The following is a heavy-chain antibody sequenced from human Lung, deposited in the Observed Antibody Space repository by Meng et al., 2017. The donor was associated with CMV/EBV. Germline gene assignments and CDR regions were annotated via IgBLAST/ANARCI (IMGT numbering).Heavy chain of an antibody. Sequence: EGQPGEAGGGVVQTGGSLRHSCEASGFIVSTKYMTWVRQAPGKGLEWVSVIYSGGSTYYTDSVKGRFTISRDNSKNTLYLQMNSLRTEDTAVYYCARGEVPAIIDYWGQGILVTVSS. CDR3: ARGEVPAIIDY. CDR1: GFIVSTKY. D-gene: IGHD2-2*01. V-gene: IGHV3-66*01. J-gene: IGHJ4*02. CDR2: IYSGGST.